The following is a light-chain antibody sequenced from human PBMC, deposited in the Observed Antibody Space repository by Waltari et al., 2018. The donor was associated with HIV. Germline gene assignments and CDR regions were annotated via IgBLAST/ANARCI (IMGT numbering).Light chain of an antibody. Sequence: QSVLTQPPSASGTPGQRVTISCSGSSYNIGRYYVYWYQQLQGTAPKLLIYRNNQRPSGVPDRFSGSKTCTSGSLAISGLRSADEADYFCAAWRGSLSCVIFGGGTKRTVL. CDR2: RNN. CDR1: SYNIGRYY. J-gene: IGLJ2*01. CDR3: AAWRGSLSCVI. V-gene: IGLV1-47*01.